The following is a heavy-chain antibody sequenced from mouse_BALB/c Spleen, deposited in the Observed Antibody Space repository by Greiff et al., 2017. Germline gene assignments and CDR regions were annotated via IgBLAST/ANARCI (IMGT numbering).Heavy chain of an antibody. CDR3: VRQDYDYGFAY. D-gene: IGHD2-4*01. J-gene: IGHJ3*01. CDR1: GFTFNTYA. CDR2: IRSKSNNYAT. Sequence: EVKLMESGGGLVQPKGSLKLSCAASGFTFNTYAMNWVRQAPGKGLEWVARIRSKSNNYATYYADSVKDRFTISRDDSQSMLYLQMNNLKTEDTAMYYCVRQDYDYGFAYWGQGTLVTVSA. V-gene: IGHV10-1*02.